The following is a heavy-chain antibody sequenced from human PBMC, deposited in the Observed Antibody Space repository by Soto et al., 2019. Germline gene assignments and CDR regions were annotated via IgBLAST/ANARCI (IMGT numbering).Heavy chain of an antibody. Sequence: VQLVESGGGLVQPGGSLRLSCAASGFTFSVYWMHWVRQAPGKGLVWVSRIDSDGSTTSYADSVKGRFTISRDNAKSTLYLQMKSLRAEDTAVYYCARPGYSNYGPGVDVWGQGTTVTVSS. CDR2: IDSDGSTT. D-gene: IGHD4-4*01. V-gene: IGHV3-74*01. CDR3: ARPGYSNYGPGVDV. CDR1: GFTFSVYW. J-gene: IGHJ6*02.